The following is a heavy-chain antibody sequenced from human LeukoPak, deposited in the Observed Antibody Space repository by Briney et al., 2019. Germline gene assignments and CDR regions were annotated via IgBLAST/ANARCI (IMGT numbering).Heavy chain of an antibody. CDR2: INHDGSST. CDR1: GFTFRTFW. V-gene: IGHV3-74*01. J-gene: IGHJ4*02. CDR3: AKVRSYDFWSGFYGFFDS. Sequence: GSLRLSCATSGFTFRTFWMHWVRQAPGKGLVWVSRINHDGSSTNYADSVKGRFAISRDNSKNTLYLQMKSLRAADSAVYCCAKVRSYDFWSGFYGFFDSWGQGTLVTVSS. D-gene: IGHD3-3*01.